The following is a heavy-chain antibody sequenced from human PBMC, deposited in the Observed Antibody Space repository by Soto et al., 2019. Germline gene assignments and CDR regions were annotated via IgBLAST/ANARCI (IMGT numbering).Heavy chain of an antibody. CDR3: ATLSTVTSWSFVNI. Sequence: QVQLQESGPGLVKPSETLSLTCTVSGGSITSYYWSWIRQAPGKGLEWIGYIFYSGCTDYNPSLKRRLTISVDTSKSEFSLKLTSVTAADTAVYYCATLSTVTSWSFVNIWGQGTMVTVSS. J-gene: IGHJ3*02. V-gene: IGHV4-59*08. CDR2: IFYSGCT. D-gene: IGHD4-17*01. CDR1: GGSITSYY.